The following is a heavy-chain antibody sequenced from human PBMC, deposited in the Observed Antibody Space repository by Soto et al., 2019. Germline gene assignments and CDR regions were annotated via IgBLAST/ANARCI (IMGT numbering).Heavy chain of an antibody. Sequence: PGGSLRLSCAASGFTFSNYVLSWVRQAPGKGLEWVSAISGTGGSTYYADSVKGRFTISRDNSKNTLYVQMNSLRVEDTAVYYCAKEGNGVRGTDYWGQGTLVTVSS. CDR2: ISGTGGST. J-gene: IGHJ4*02. D-gene: IGHD3-10*01. V-gene: IGHV3-23*01. CDR1: GFTFSNYV. CDR3: AKEGNGVRGTDY.